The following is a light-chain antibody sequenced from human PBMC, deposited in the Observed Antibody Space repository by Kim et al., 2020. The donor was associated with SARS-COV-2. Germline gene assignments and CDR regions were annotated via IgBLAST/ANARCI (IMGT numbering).Light chain of an antibody. CDR2: DAS. J-gene: IGKJ4*01. V-gene: IGKV1-33*01. Sequence: GSVGDRVSITCQASQDISDSLNWYQQRPGKAPKLLVFDASILQTGVPSRFSGSGSGTDFTLTISGLQPEDIGTYYCQHYENLPLTFGGGTKVDIK. CDR3: QHYENLPLT. CDR1: QDISDS.